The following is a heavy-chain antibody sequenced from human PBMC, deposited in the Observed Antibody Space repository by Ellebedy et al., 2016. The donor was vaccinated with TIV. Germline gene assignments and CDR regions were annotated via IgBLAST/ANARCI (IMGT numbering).Heavy chain of an antibody. V-gene: IGHV3-21*06. CDR2: IISGTSYI. CDR1: GFTFSRYS. Sequence: GESLKISCAASGFTFSRYSISWVRYAPGKGLEWVSSIISGTSYIWYADSVKGRFTISRDNAKTSLYLQMNSLRDEDTGVYYCSRDIMWAFDNWGQGIMVTVSS. CDR3: SRDIMWAFDN. D-gene: IGHD2-21*01. J-gene: IGHJ4*02.